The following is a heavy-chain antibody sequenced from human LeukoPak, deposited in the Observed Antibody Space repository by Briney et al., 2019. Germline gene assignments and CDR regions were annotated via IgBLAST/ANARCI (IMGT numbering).Heavy chain of an antibody. D-gene: IGHD2-2*01. CDR2: ISSNGGST. J-gene: IGHJ4*02. Sequence: GGSLRLSCAASGFTFSSYAMHWVRQAPGKGLEYVSAISSNGGSTYYANSVKGRFTISRDNSKNTLYLQMGSLRAEDMAVYYCARGRGLYCSSTSCSSFDYWGQGTLVTVSS. CDR3: ARGRGLYCSSTSCSSFDY. V-gene: IGHV3-64*01. CDR1: GFTFSSYA.